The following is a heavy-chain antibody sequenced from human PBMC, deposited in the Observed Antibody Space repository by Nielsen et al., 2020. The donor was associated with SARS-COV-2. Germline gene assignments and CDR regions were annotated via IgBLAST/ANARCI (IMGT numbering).Heavy chain of an antibody. J-gene: IGHJ4*02. V-gene: IGHV3-74*01. CDR1: GFAFSTYW. CDR3: VTTEGTEDTAMIGGFAH. CDR2: INSDGRGT. Sequence: GGSLRLSCAASGFAFSTYWMHWVRQVPGRGLVWVSRINSDGRGTSYADSVKGRFTISRDNARNTLYLQMNSLRAEDMAVYYCVTTEGTEDTAMIGGFAHWGQGTQVTVSS. D-gene: IGHD5-18*01.